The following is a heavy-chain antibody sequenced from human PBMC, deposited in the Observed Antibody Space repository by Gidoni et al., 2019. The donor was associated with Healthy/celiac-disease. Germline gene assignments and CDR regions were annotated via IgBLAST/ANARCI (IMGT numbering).Heavy chain of an antibody. V-gene: IGHV3-30*18. CDR2: ISYEGSNK. CDR3: AKDIAAYQLLSFDAFDI. Sequence: QVQLVESGGGVVQPGRSLRLSCAASGFTFSSYGMHWVRQAPGKGLEWVAVISYEGSNKYYADSVKGRFTISRDNSKNTLYLQMNSLRAEDTAVYYCAKDIAAYQLLSFDAFDIWGPRDNGHRLF. CDR1: GFTFSSYG. J-gene: IGHJ3*02. D-gene: IGHD2-2*01.